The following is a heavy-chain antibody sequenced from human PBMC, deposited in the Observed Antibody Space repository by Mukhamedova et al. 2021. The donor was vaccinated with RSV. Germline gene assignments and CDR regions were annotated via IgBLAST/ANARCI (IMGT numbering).Heavy chain of an antibody. V-gene: IGHV3-30*04. CDR3: ARGKGEIVVVVAAIPFD. Sequence: SSYAMHWVRQAPGKGLEWVAVISYDGSNKYYADSVKGRFTISRDNSKNTLYLQMNSLRAEDTAVYYCARGKGEIVVVVAAIPFD. J-gene: IGHJ4*01. D-gene: IGHD2-15*01. CDR1: SSYA. CDR2: ISYDGSNK.